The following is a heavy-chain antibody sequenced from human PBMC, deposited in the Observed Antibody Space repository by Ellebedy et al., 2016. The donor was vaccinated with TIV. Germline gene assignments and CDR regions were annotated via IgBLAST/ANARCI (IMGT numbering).Heavy chain of an antibody. V-gene: IGHV4-31*03. D-gene: IGHD1-20*01. CDR2: NSYSGSR. CDR1: GASIPSGDYR. Sequence: MPSETLSLTCTVSGASIPSGDYRWTWIRHQPGKGLEWIGYNSYSGSRNQNPPLKSRVIISLDTSKNQFSLNLSSVTAADTAVYYCARVFGLPGSFGWFDPWGQGRLVTVSS. CDR3: ARVFGLPGSFGWFDP. J-gene: IGHJ5*02.